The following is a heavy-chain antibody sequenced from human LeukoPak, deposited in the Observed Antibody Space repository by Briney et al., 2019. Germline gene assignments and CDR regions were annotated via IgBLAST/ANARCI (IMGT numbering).Heavy chain of an antibody. V-gene: IGHV4-38-2*02. CDR2: IYHSGST. CDR3: ARGTPYFDWFQWLCWFDP. D-gene: IGHD3-9*01. J-gene: IGHJ5*02. Sequence: SETLSLTCTVSGYSISSGYYWGWIRQPPGKGLEWIGSIYHSGSTYYNPSLKSRVTISVDTSKNQFSLKLSSVTAADTAVYYCARGTPYFDWFQWLCWFDPWGQGTLVTVSS. CDR1: GYSISSGYY.